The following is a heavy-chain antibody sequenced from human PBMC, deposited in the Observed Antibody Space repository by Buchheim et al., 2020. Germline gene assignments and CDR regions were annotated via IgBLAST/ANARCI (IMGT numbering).Heavy chain of an antibody. CDR1: GGAIRTYY. CDR3: ARDNGGLNDAFDI. J-gene: IGHJ3*02. V-gene: IGHV4-59*12. Sequence: QVQLQESGPGLVKPSETLSLTCSVSGGAIRTYYWTWIRQPPGKGLEWIGYIYYSGSTKYSPSLKSRVSMSIDTSTNQFLLNLTSVTAADTAVYYCARDNGGLNDAFDIWGQGT. CDR2: IYYSGST.